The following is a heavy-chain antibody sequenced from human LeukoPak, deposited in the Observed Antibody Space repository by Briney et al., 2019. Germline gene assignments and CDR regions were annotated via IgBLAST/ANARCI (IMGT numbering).Heavy chain of an antibody. CDR2: IYYSGST. J-gene: IGHJ4*02. CDR3: ARAGYSRGVGAITLDY. V-gene: IGHV4-31*03. CDR1: GGSISSGGYY. D-gene: IGHD1-26*01. Sequence: SETLSLTCTVSGGSISSGGYYWSWIRQHPGKGLEWIGYIYYSGSTYYNPSLKSRVTISVDTSKNQFSLKLSSVTAADTAVYYCARAGYSRGVGAITLDYWGQGTLVTVSS.